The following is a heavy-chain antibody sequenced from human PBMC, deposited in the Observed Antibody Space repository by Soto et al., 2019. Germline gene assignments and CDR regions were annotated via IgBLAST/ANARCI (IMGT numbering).Heavy chain of an antibody. Sequence: GGSLRLSCAASGFTFSSYAMHWVRQAPGKGLEWVAVISYDGSNKYYADSVKGRFTISRDNSKNTLYLQMNSLRAEDTAVYYCARAGISYDSSGSYYYYGMDVWGQGTTVTVSS. V-gene: IGHV3-30-3*01. CDR1: GFTFSSYA. D-gene: IGHD3-22*01. CDR2: ISYDGSNK. CDR3: ARAGISYDSSGSYYYYGMDV. J-gene: IGHJ6*02.